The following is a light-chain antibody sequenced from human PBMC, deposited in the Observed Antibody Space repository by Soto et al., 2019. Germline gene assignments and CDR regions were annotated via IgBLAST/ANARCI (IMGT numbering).Light chain of an antibody. Sequence: QSVLTQPPSVSGAPGQRVTISCTGSSSNIGAGYDVHWYQQLPGTAPKLLIYGNSNRPSGVPDRFSGSKSGTSASLAITGLQAEDEADYYCQSYGSSLGVWVFGRGTKLTVL. J-gene: IGLJ3*02. V-gene: IGLV1-40*01. CDR2: GNS. CDR1: SSNIGAGYD. CDR3: QSYGSSLGVWV.